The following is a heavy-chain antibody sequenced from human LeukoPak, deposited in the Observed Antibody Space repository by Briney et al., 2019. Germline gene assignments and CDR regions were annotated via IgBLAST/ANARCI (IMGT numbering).Heavy chain of an antibody. CDR1: GGSISSHY. V-gene: IGHV4-59*08. CDR3: ARGRWLQLPYY. Sequence: SETLSLTCTVSGGSISSHYWSWIRQPPGKGLEWIGSIYYSGSTDYNPSLKSRVTISVDTSKSQFSLKLSSVTAADTAVYYCARGRWLQLPYYWGQGTLVTVSS. D-gene: IGHD5-24*01. CDR2: IYYSGST. J-gene: IGHJ4*02.